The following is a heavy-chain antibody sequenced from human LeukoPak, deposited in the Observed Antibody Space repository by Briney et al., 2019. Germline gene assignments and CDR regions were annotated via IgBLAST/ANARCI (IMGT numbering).Heavy chain of an antibody. J-gene: IGHJ4*02. CDR1: GGSISSYH. D-gene: IGHD3-10*01. V-gene: IGHV4-59*01. CDR3: SSGSYYNVVGPFDY. Sequence: SETLSLTCTVSGGSISSYHWSWIRQPPGKGLEWIGYIYYSGSTNYNPSLKSRVTISVDTSKNQFSLKLSSVTAADTAVSKSSSGSYYNVVGPFDYWGQGTLVTVSS. CDR2: IYYSGST.